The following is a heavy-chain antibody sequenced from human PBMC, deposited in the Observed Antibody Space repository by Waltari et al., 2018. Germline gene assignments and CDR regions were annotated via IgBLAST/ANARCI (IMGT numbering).Heavy chain of an antibody. J-gene: IGHJ4*02. Sequence: QVQLVQSGAEVKKPGASVKVSCKASGYTFTSYAMHWVRQAPGQRLEWMGWLNAGNGNTKDSQEFQGRVTMTRDTSTCTVYMELSSQRSEDTAVYYCARVPDYWGQGTLVTVSS. CDR2: LNAGNGNT. CDR3: ARVPDY. CDR1: GYTFTSYA. V-gene: IGHV1-3*03.